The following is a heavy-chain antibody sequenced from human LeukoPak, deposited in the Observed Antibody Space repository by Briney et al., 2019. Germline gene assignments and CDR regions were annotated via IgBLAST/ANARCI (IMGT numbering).Heavy chain of an antibody. J-gene: IGHJ4*02. V-gene: IGHV3-9*01. CDR1: GFTFDDYA. CDR3: AKGESYDY. D-gene: IGHD3-10*01. CDR2: ISWNSGSI. Sequence: PGGSLRLSCAASGFTFDDYAMHWVRQAPGKGLEWVSGISWNSGSIGYADSVKGRFTISRDNAKNSLYLRMNSLRAEDTALYYCAKGESYDYWGQGTLVTVSS.